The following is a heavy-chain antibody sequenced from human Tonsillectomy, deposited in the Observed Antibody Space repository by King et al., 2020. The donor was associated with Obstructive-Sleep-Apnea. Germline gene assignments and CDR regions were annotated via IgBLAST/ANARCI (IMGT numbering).Heavy chain of an antibody. CDR1: GFTVSSKY. D-gene: IGHD2-8*02. J-gene: IGHJ6*02. V-gene: IGHV3-66*01. Sequence: VQLVESGGGLVQPGGSLRLSCAASGFTVSSKYMSWVRQAPGKGLEWVSVFYAVGSTYYADSVKGRFTISRDNSKNTVYLQMKSLRAEDTAVYFCARDLVMHGGGQGPTVTVSS. CDR2: FYAVGST. CDR3: ARDLVMHG.